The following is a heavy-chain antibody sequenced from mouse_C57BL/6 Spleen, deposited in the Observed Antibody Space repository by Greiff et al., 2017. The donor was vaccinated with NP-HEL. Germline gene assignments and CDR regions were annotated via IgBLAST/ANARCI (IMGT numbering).Heavy chain of an antibody. CDR2: IDPETGGT. J-gene: IGHJ4*01. D-gene: IGHD4-1*01. CDR3: SNWASYAMDY. CDR1: GYTFTDYE. V-gene: IGHV1-15*01. Sequence: QVQLKESGAELVRPGASVTLSCKASGYTFTDYEMHWVKQTPVHGLEWIGAIDPETGGTAYNQKFKGKAILTADKSSSTAYMELRSLTSEDSAVYYCSNWASYAMDYWGQGTSVTVSS.